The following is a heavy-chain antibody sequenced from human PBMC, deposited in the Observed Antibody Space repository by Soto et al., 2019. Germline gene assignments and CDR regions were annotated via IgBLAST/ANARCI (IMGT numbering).Heavy chain of an antibody. CDR1: GYTLTELS. D-gene: IGHD2-2*01. Sequence: ASVKVSCKVSGYTLTELSMHWVRQAPGKGLEWMGGFDPEDGETIYAQKFQGRVTMTEDTSTDTAYMELSSLRSEDTAVYYCATGSIGYCSSTSCQTNHYYYYMDVWGKGTTVTVSS. V-gene: IGHV1-24*01. J-gene: IGHJ6*03. CDR3: ATGSIGYCSSTSCQTNHYYYYMDV. CDR2: FDPEDGET.